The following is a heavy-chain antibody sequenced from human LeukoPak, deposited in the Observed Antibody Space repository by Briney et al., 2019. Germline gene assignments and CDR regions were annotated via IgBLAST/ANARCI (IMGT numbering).Heavy chain of an antibody. J-gene: IGHJ4*02. CDR1: GFTXSGXX. D-gene: IGHD2-15*01. V-gene: IGHV3-74*01. CDR2: IVSDGSGG. Sequence: AXXGFTXSGXXXQWVRHAPGKXXXXXSRIVSDGSGGTYGDSVKGRFTTSRDNDKNTMYLQMNTLRAEDTAVYYCVRDSPHSGFNIDLDYWGQGTLVTVSS. CDR3: VRDSPHSGFNIDLDY.